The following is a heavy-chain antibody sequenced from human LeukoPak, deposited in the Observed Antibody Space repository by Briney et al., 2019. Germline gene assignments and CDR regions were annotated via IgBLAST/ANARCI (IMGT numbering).Heavy chain of an antibody. CDR2: IWYDGSNK. J-gene: IGHJ3*02. CDR3: AREADCSGGSCYRGAFDI. D-gene: IGHD2-15*01. Sequence: PGESLRLSCAASGFTFNSYAMHWVRQAPGKGLEWVAVIWYDGSNKYYADSVKGRFTIPRDNSKNTLFLQMNSLRAEDTAVYYCAREADCSGGSCYRGAFDIWGQGTMVTVSS. V-gene: IGHV3-33*01. CDR1: GFTFNSYA.